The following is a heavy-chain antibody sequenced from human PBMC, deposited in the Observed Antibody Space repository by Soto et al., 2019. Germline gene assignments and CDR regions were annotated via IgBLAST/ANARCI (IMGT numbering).Heavy chain of an antibody. V-gene: IGHV4-39*01. J-gene: IGHJ4*02. D-gene: IGHD6-13*01. Sequence: PSETLSLTCTVSGGSISSSSYYWGWIRQPPGKGLEWIGSIYYSGTTYYKPSLKSRITISIDTSKNQFALNLRSVTAADTAVYYCARSSNWYFDYWGQGTLVTVSS. CDR2: IYYSGTT. CDR1: GGSISSSSYY. CDR3: ARSSNWYFDY.